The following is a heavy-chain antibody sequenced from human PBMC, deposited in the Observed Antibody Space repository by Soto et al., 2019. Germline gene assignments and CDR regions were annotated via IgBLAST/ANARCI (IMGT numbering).Heavy chain of an antibody. CDR3: ARDLSGDYGALDT. J-gene: IGHJ3*02. CDR1: GFTFSSYG. CDR2: IWYDGSNK. Sequence: PGGSLRLSCAPSGFTFSSYGMHWARQAPGKGLEWVAVIWYDGSNKVYADSVKGRFTISRDNSKNTLYLQMNSLRAEDTAVYYSARDLSGDYGALDTWGRGTMVTVSS. D-gene: IGHD4-17*01. V-gene: IGHV3-33*01.